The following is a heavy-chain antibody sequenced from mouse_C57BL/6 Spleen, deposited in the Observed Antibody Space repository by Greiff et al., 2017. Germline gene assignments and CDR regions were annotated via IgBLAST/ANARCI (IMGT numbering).Heavy chain of an antibody. CDR2: INYDGSST. J-gene: IGHJ1*03. CDR3: ARGDYGSSPYWYFDV. V-gene: IGHV5-16*01. Sequence: DVMLVESEGGLVQPGSSMKLSCTASGFTFSDYYMAWVRQVPEKGLEWVANINYDGSSTYYLDSLKSRFIISRDNAKNILYLQMSSLKSEDTATYYCARGDYGSSPYWYFDVWGTGTTVTVSS. D-gene: IGHD1-1*01. CDR1: GFTFSDYY.